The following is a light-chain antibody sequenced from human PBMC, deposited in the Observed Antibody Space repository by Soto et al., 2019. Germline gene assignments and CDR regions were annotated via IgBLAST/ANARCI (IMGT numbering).Light chain of an antibody. CDR1: QRINNNF. CDR3: QQYGISPGFT. V-gene: IGKV3-20*01. Sequence: EVVLTQSPGTLSLSPGERATLSCRASQRINNNFLAWYQQKPGQAPRLLIYGASSRATGIPDRFTGSGSGTGFTLTISRLEPEDFAVYYCQQYGISPGFTFGPGTKVDIK. J-gene: IGKJ3*01. CDR2: GAS.